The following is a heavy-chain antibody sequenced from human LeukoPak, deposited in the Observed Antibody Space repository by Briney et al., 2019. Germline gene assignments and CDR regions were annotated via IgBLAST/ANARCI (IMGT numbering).Heavy chain of an antibody. CDR1: GGSISSSSYY. CDR2: IYYSGST. J-gene: IGHJ4*02. D-gene: IGHD2-15*01. V-gene: IGHV4-39*01. Sequence: SETLSLXCTVSGGSISSSSYYWGWIRQPPGKGLEWIGSIYYSGSTYYNPSLKSRVTISVDTSKNQFSLKLSSVTAADTAVYYCARHRVSVAAFFDYWGQGTLVTVSS. CDR3: ARHRVSVAAFFDY.